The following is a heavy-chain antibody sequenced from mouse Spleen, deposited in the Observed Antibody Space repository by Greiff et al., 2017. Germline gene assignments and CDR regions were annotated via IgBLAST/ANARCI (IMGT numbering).Heavy chain of an antibody. J-gene: IGHJ4*01. V-gene: IGHV1-69*02. Sequence: VKLLESGAELVKPGASVKMSCKASGYTFTSYWMHWVKQRPGQGLEWIGVIDPSDSETHYNQKFKDKATLTVDKSSSTAYMQLSSLTSEDSAVYYCARGDYEDAMDYWGQGTSVTVSS. CDR3: ARGDYEDAMDY. D-gene: IGHD2-4*01. CDR1: GYTFTSYW. CDR2: IDPSDSET.